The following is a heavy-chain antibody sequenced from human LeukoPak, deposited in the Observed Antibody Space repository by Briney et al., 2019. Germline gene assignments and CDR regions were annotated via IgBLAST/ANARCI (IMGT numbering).Heavy chain of an antibody. CDR3: ARDSGSYGRAFDI. Sequence: GGSLRLSCAASEFSVGSNYMTWVRQAPGKGLEWVSLIYSGGSTYYADSVKGRFTISRDNSKNTLYLQMNSLRAEDTAVYYCARDSGSYGRAFDIWGQGTMVTVSS. J-gene: IGHJ3*02. D-gene: IGHD1-26*01. CDR2: IYSGGST. CDR1: EFSVGSNY. V-gene: IGHV3-66*01.